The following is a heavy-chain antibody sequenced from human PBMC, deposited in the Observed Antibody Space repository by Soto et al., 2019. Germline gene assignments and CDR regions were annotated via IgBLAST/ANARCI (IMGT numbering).Heavy chain of an antibody. CDR1: GFTFSSYA. CDR2: ISGSGGST. D-gene: IGHD2-21*02. CDR3: AKRASVTGSNYYYYMDV. V-gene: IGHV3-23*01. Sequence: GGSLRLSCAASGFTFSSYAMSWVRQAPGKGLEWVSAISGSGGSTYYADSVKGRFTISRDNSKNTLYLQMNSLRAEDTAVYYCAKRASVTGSNYYYYMDVWGKGTTVTVSS. J-gene: IGHJ6*03.